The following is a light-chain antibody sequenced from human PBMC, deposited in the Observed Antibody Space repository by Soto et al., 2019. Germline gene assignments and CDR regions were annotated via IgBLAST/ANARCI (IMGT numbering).Light chain of an antibody. CDR1: SSNIGSKT. V-gene: IGLV1-44*01. CDR3: SAWDASLNGYV. Sequence: SALPQAPSASGTPGQRVTISCSGSSSNIGSKTVNWYQQLPGTAPKLLIYSNYQRPSGVPDRFSGSKSGTSASLAISGLQSEDEADYYCSAWDASLNGYVFGTGTKVTVL. CDR2: SNY. J-gene: IGLJ1*01.